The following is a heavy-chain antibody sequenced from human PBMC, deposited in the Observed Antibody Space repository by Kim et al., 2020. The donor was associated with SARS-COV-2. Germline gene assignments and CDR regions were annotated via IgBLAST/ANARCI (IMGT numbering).Heavy chain of an antibody. D-gene: IGHD3-3*01. V-gene: IGHV4-31*02. Sequence: PSLKSRVTISVDTSKNQFSLKLSSVTAADTAVYYCARADSTIFGVVNHFDYWGQGTLVTVSS. J-gene: IGHJ4*02. CDR3: ARADSTIFGVVNHFDY.